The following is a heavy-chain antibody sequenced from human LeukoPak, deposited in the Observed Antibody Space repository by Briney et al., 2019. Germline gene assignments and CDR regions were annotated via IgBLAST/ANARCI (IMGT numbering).Heavy chain of an antibody. V-gene: IGHV3-30*02. Sequence: PGGSLRLSCAASGFTFSSYGMHWVRQAPGKGLEWVAVIWYDGSNKYYADSVKGRFTISRDNSKNTLYLQMNSLRAEDTAVYYCAKDITVATIFDYWGQGTLVTVSS. CDR3: AKDITVATIFDY. J-gene: IGHJ4*02. CDR1: GFTFSSYG. CDR2: IWYDGSNK. D-gene: IGHD5-12*01.